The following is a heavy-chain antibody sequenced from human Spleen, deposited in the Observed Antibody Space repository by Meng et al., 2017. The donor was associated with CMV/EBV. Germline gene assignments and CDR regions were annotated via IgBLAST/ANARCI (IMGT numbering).Heavy chain of an antibody. CDR1: GDIFSRYA. Sequence: SVKVSCKASGDIFSRYAISWLRQAPGKGLEWMGGFIPILGTGKYAQKLQGRVTIIMDESTSTAYMELSSLRSDDSAVYYCASPKGDEGIRHQFDYWGQGTQVTVSS. CDR2: FIPILGTG. J-gene: IGHJ4*02. D-gene: IGHD3-16*01. V-gene: IGHV1-69*05. CDR3: ASPKGDEGIRHQFDY.